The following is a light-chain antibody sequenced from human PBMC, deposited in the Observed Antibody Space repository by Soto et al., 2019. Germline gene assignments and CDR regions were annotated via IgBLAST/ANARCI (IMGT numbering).Light chain of an antibody. CDR1: QSVSSW. V-gene: IGKV1-5*01. Sequence: DIQMTQSPSTLSASVGDRVTITCRASQSVSSWLAWYQQRPGRAPELLIYDASTLESGVPSRFSGSGSGTEFTLTISSLQPDDFATYYCHQYNSYWTFGQGTKVDIK. J-gene: IGKJ1*01. CDR2: DAS. CDR3: HQYNSYWT.